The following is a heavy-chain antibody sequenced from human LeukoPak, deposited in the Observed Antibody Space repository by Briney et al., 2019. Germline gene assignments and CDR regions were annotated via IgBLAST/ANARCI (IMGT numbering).Heavy chain of an antibody. V-gene: IGHV3-74*01. D-gene: IGHD3-3*01. CDR3: ERDRPFWN. J-gene: IGHJ4*02. Sequence: SGVSLRLSCAASGLTSTNYWMHWVSQVPGKGLVWVSRIKLDENTAYYADFVKGRFTISRDDAKTTVYLQMNSLRAEDSAVYYCERDRPFWNWGQGTLVTVSS. CDR1: GLTSTNYW. CDR2: IKLDENTA.